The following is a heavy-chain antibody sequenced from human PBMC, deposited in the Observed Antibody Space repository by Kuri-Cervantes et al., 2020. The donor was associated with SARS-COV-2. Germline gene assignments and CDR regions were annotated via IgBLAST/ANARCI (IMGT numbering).Heavy chain of an antibody. D-gene: IGHD4-17*01. V-gene: IGHV1-69*13. CDR3: ARLLYGALNGGAPRFDP. Sequence: SVKVSCKASGGTFSSYAISWVRQAPGQGLEWMGGIIPIFGTANYAQKFQGRVTITADESTSTAYMELSSLRSEDTAVYYCARLLYGALNGGAPRFDPWGQGNLVNGSS. CDR2: IIPIFGTA. CDR1: GGTFSSYA. J-gene: IGHJ5*02.